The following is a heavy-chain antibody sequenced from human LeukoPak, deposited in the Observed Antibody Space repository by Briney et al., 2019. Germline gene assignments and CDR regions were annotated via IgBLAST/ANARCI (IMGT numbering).Heavy chain of an antibody. CDR2: IYYSGST. Sequence: NPSETLSLTCTVSGGSISSSSYYWGWIRQPPGKGLEWIGSIYYSGSTYYNPSLKSRVTISVDTSKNQFSLKLSSVTAADTAVYYCARHKMGFGEFPLDYWGQGTLVTVSS. J-gene: IGHJ4*02. CDR1: GGSISSSSYY. CDR3: ARHKMGFGEFPLDY. D-gene: IGHD3-10*01. V-gene: IGHV4-39*01.